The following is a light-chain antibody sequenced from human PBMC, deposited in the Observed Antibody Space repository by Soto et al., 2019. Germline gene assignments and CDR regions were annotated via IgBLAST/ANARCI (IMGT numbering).Light chain of an antibody. CDR1: QTISKY. V-gene: IGKV1-39*01. CDR3: QQYDSFPWT. Sequence: DIQMTQSPSSLSASVGDRVTITCRASQTISKYLNWYQHKPGKGPKLLIYGASTLQSGVPSRFSGSGSGTDFTLPISCLQSEDFATYYCQQYDSFPWTFGQGTKVEI. CDR2: GAS. J-gene: IGKJ1*01.